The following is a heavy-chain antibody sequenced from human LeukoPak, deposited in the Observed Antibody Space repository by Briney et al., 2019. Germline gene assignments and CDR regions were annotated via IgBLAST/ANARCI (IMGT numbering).Heavy chain of an antibody. J-gene: IGHJ4*02. V-gene: IGHV4-39*01. CDR2: IYYSGST. Sequence: SETLSLTCTVSGGSISSSSYYWGWIRQPPGKGLEWIGSIYYSGSTYYNPSLKSRVTISVDTSKNQFSLKLSSVTAADTAVYYCARHVGYYYDSSGYYHPPEYYFDYWGQGTLVTVSS. CDR1: GGSISSSSYY. CDR3: ARHVGYYYDSSGYYHPPEYYFDY. D-gene: IGHD3-22*01.